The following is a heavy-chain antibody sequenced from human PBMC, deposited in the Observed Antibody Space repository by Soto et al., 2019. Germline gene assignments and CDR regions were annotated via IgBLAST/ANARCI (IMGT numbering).Heavy chain of an antibody. Sequence: GGSLRLSCAASGFTFSSYGMHWVRQAPGKGLEWVAVIWYDGSNKYYADSVKGRFTISRDNSKNTLYLQMNSLRAEDTAVYYCASVTQLFMNWLDVWGQGTTVTVSS. CDR3: ASVTQLFMNWLDV. D-gene: IGHD1-1*01. CDR2: IWYDGSNK. V-gene: IGHV3-33*01. J-gene: IGHJ6*02. CDR1: GFTFSSYG.